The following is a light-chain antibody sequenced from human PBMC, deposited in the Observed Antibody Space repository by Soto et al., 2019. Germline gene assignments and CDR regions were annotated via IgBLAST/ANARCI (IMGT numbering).Light chain of an antibody. J-gene: IGKJ1*01. V-gene: IGKV1-5*01. CDR2: DAS. CDR3: QQYKTYPWT. Sequence: IPITQSPSTLSASVGDRVTITCRASQSISTRLAWYQQKSGTAPPLLICDASTLESGVSSRFSGSGSGTELTLTISSLKAADCETDECQQYKTYPWTFGQGTKVDIK. CDR1: QSISTR.